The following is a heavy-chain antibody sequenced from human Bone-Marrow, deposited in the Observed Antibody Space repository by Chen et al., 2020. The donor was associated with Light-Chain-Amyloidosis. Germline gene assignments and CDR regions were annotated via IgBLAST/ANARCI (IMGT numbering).Heavy chain of an antibody. J-gene: IGHJ4*02. D-gene: IGHD3-10*01. CDR3: TRKGGYFDF. CDR2: VSGSTVST. Sequence: EVQLVESGGGLVQPGGSMRLSCATSGSNFSSFGMSWVRQAPGKGLECVSTVSGSTVSTYDAGAVKGRFIISRDNSKSTLYLQMNSLRAGDTAVYFCTRKGGYFDFWGQGSLVTVSS. CDR1: GSNFSSFG. V-gene: IGHV3-23*04.